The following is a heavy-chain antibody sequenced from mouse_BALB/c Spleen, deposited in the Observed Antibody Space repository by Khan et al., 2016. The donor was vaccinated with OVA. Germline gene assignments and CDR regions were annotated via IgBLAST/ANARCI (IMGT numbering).Heavy chain of an antibody. CDR3: ARSATLSNSWFAY. Sequence: QIQLQQSGPELVRPGASVKFSCKGSGYTFTDYAMHWVKQSPAKSLEWIGVIGTYNGNTNYNQKFKGKATMTVDKSSSTAYMELDRWSSEDTAIYYCARSATLSNSWFAYWGQGTLVTVSA. J-gene: IGHJ3*01. D-gene: IGHD1-2*01. CDR2: IGTYNGNT. CDR1: GYTFTDYA. V-gene: IGHV1S137*01.